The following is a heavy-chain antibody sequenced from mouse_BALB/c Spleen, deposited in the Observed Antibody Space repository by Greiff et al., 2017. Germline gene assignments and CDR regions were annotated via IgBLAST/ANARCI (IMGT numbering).Heavy chain of an antibody. CDR1: GFNITDTY. J-gene: IGHJ1*01. D-gene: IGHD1-1*01. CDR3: ATVVASDWYFDV. CDR2: IDPANGNT. V-gene: IGHV14-3*02. Sequence: VQLQQSGAELVKPGASVKLSCTASGFNITDTYMNWVKQMPEQGLEWIGRIDPANGNTKYDPKFQGKATITAATSSNTAYLQLSSLTSEDTAVYYCATVVASDWYFDVWGAGTTVTVSS.